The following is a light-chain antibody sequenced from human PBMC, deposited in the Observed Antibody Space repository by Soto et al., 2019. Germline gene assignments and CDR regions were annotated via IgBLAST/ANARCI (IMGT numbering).Light chain of an antibody. J-gene: IGLJ1*01. CDR2: GNS. Sequence: QSVLTQPPSVSGAPGQRVTISCTGSSSNIGAGYDVHWYQQLPGTAPKILIYGNSNRPSGVTDRFSGSKSGTSASLAITGLQAEDEADYYCQSYDSSLSGSNVFGTGTKVTVL. CDR3: QSYDSSLSGSNV. V-gene: IGLV1-40*01. CDR1: SSNIGAGYD.